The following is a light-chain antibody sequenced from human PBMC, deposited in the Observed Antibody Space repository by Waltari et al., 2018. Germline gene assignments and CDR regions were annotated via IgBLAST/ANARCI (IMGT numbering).Light chain of an antibody. CDR3: QQYYRTSGT. J-gene: IGKJ1*01. V-gene: IGKV4-1*01. CDR1: QSVLYSSNNKNY. Sequence: DIVMTQSPDSLAVSLGERATIKCKSSQSVLYSSNNKNYLALYQQKPGQPPKRLIYWASTREPGVPDRFSGSGSGTDFTFTISSLQAEDVAVYYCQQYYRTSGTFGQGTKVEIK. CDR2: WAS.